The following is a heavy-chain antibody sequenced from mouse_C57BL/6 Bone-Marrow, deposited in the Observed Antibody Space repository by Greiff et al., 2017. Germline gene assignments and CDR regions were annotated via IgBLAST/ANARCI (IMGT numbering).Heavy chain of an antibody. CDR1: GYTFTSYW. CDR3: AREGLLRAWFAY. Sequence: QVQLQQPGAELVMPGASVKLSCKASGYTFTSYWMHWVKQRPGQGLEWIGEIDPSDRYTNYNQKFKGKSTLTVDKYSSTAYMQLSSLTSEDSAVYYCAREGLLRAWFAYWGQGTLVTVSA. J-gene: IGHJ3*01. D-gene: IGHD1-1*01. V-gene: IGHV1-69*01. CDR2: IDPSDRYT.